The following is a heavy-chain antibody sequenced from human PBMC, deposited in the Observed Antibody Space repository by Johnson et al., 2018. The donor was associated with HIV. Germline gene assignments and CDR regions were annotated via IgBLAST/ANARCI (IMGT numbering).Heavy chain of an antibody. J-gene: IGHJ3*02. V-gene: IGHV3-20*04. CDR1: GFTFDDYG. D-gene: IGHD3-16*01. CDR3: ASDIMYLYAFDI. CDR2: ISWNGGST. Sequence: VQLVESGGGVVRPGGSLRLSCAASGFTFDDYGMSWVRQAPGKGLEWVSGISWNGGSTGYADSVKGRFTNSRDKAKNSLYLQMNSLRAEDTALYYCASDIMYLYAFDIWGQGTMVTVSS.